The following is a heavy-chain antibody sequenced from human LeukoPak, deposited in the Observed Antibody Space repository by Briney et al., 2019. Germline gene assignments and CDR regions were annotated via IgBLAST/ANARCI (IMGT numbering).Heavy chain of an antibody. Sequence: SETLSLTCTVSGGSISSYYWSWIRQPAGKGLEWIGRFYTSGSNNYNPSLKSRVTMSVDTSKNQFSLGLSSVTAADTAVYYCARAGNNWNDVSFDYWGQGTLVTVSS. CDR2: FYTSGSN. D-gene: IGHD1-20*01. CDR1: GGSISSYY. V-gene: IGHV4-4*07. CDR3: ARAGNNWNDVSFDY. J-gene: IGHJ4*02.